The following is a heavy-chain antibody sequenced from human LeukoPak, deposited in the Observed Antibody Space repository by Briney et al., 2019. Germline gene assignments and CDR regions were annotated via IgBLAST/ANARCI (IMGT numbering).Heavy chain of an antibody. Sequence: PSETLSLTCAVYGGSFSGYYWSWIRQPPGKGLEWIGEISHSGSTNYNPSLKSRVTISVDTSKNQFSLKLSSVTAADTAVYYCARSEQLVHGSFDYWGQGSLVTVSS. CDR2: ISHSGST. CDR3: ARSEQLVHGSFDY. J-gene: IGHJ4*02. D-gene: IGHD6-13*01. CDR1: GGSFSGYY. V-gene: IGHV4-34*01.